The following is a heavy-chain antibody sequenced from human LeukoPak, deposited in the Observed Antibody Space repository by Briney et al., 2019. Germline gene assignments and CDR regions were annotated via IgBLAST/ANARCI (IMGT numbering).Heavy chain of an antibody. J-gene: IGHJ4*02. Sequence: SETLSLTCTVSGGSIRSYYWSWVRQPPGKGLEWIGYIYHTGSTNYNPSLKSRVTISLKTSMNQFSLRLTSVTAADTAVYYCAREVGYCSGGSCYSYFDYWGQGTLVTVSS. CDR2: IYHTGST. CDR3: AREVGYCSGGSCYSYFDY. V-gene: IGHV4-59*01. CDR1: GGSIRSYY. D-gene: IGHD2-15*01.